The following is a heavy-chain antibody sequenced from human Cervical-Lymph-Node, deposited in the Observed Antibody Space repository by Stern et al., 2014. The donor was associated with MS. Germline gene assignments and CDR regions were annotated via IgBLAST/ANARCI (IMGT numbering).Heavy chain of an antibody. CDR3: ARNGAGSHIDY. CDR2: ISVNNGYT. J-gene: IGHJ4*02. V-gene: IGHV1-18*01. D-gene: IGHD3-10*01. CDR1: GYSLNTYG. Sequence: VQLVESGAEVKKPGASVKVSCKASGYSLNTYGISWVRQAPGQGLEWMGWISVNNGYTTYAQNLQGRVSMTTDRSTSTAYMELTSLRSDDTAIYYCARNGAGSHIDYWGQGTLVTVSS.